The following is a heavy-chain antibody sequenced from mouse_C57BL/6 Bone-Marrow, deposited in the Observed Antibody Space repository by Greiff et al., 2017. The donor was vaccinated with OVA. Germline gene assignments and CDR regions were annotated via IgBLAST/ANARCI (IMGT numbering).Heavy chain of an antibody. CDR3: AIPHYYYGSSFLYYYAMDY. CDR1: GYTFTSYW. D-gene: IGHD1-1*01. CDR2: IDPSDSYT. V-gene: IGHV1-59*01. Sequence: QVQLQQPGAELVRPGTSVKLSCKASGYTFTSYWMHWVKQRPGQGLEWIGVIDPSDSYTNYNQKFKGKATLTVDTSSSTAYMQLSSLTSEDSAVYYCAIPHYYYGSSFLYYYAMDYWGQGTSVTVSS. J-gene: IGHJ4*01.